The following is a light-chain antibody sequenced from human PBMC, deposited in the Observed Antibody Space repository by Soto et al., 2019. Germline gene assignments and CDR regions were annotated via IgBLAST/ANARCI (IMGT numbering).Light chain of an antibody. Sequence: DIQMTQSPSTLSASVGDRVTITCRASQSINSWLAWYQQKPGKAPRLLIYRASSLEGGVPSRFSGSGSGAEFTLTISSLQPDEFATYSCQHYDSYSGTFGPGTKVDIK. CDR2: RAS. CDR3: QHYDSYSGT. CDR1: QSINSW. J-gene: IGKJ3*01. V-gene: IGKV1-5*03.